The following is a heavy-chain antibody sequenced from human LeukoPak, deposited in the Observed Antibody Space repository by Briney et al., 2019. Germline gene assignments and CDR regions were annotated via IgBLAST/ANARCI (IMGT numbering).Heavy chain of an antibody. J-gene: IGHJ4*02. D-gene: IGHD3-10*01. CDR3: ARNPHGSGSYYND. Sequence: GGSLRLSCAASGFTFSSYSMNWVRQAPGKGLEWVSSISSSSYIYYADSVKGRFTISRDNAKNSLYLQMNSLRAEDTAVYYCARNPHGSGSYYNDWGQGTLVTVSS. V-gene: IGHV3-21*01. CDR1: GFTFSSYS. CDR2: ISSSSYI.